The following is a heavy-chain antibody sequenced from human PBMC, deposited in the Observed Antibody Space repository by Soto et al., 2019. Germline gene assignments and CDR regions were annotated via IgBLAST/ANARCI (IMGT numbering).Heavy chain of an antibody. CDR2: IWYDGSNK. CDR1: GFTFSSYG. CDR3: ARGGMVRGVFSYYYYGMDV. V-gene: IGHV3-33*01. D-gene: IGHD3-10*01. Sequence: PGGSLRLSCAASGFTFSSYGMHWVRQAPGKGLEWVAVIWYDGSNKYYADSVKGRFTISRDNSKNTLYLQMNSLRAEDTAVYYCARGGMVRGVFSYYYYGMDVWGQGTTVTVSS. J-gene: IGHJ6*02.